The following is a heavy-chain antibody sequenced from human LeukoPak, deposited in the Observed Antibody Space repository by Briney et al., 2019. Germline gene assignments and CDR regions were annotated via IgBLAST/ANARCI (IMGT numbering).Heavy chain of an antibody. CDR1: GGSISGYY. CDR3: ARGISPGY. CDR2: IHYSGST. V-gene: IGHV4-59*01. D-gene: IGHD3-3*01. J-gene: IGHJ4*02. Sequence: PSETLSLTCTVSGGSISGYYWSWIRQPPGKGLEWIAFIHYSGSTKYNPSLNSQLSISVDTSKNQFSLRLSSVTTADTAVYFCARGISPGYWGQGTQVTVSS.